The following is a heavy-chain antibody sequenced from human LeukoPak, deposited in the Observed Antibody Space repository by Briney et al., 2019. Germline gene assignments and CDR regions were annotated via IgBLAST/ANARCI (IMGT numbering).Heavy chain of an antibody. V-gene: IGHV1-8*03. D-gene: IGHD6-6*01. CDR3: ARGIRKQLVAISASYYYYMDV. CDR1: GYTFTGYY. CDR2: MNPNSGNT. J-gene: IGHJ6*03. Sequence: ASVKVSCKASGYTFTGYYMHWVRQAPGQGLEWMGWMNPNSGNTGYAQKFQGRVTITRNTSISTAYMELSSLRSEDTAVYYCARGIRKQLVAISASYYYYMDVWGKGTTVTVSS.